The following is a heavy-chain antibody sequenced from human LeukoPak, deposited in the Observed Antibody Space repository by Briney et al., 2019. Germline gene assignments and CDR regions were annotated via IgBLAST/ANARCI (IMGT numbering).Heavy chain of an antibody. CDR3: ARGVAVSSSGWYNY. Sequence: SETLSLTCTVSGGSFSGYCWSWIRQPPGKGLEWIGEINHSGSTNYNPSLKSRVTISVDTSKNQFSLKLSSVTAADTAVYYCARGVAVSSSGWYNYWGQGTLVTVSS. CDR2: INHSGST. CDR1: GGSFSGYC. V-gene: IGHV4-34*01. J-gene: IGHJ4*02. D-gene: IGHD6-19*01.